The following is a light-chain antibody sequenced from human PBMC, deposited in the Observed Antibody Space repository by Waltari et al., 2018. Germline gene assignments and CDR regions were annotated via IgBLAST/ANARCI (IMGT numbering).Light chain of an antibody. J-gene: IGKJ4*01. V-gene: IGKV1-27*01. CDR1: PGISNY. Sequence: DIQMTQSPSSLSASVGDRVTITCRASPGISNYLAWYQQKPGKGPKLLIYAASTLQSGVPSRFSGSGSGTDCTLTISSLQPEDVATYYCQKYNNAPLTFGGGTKVEIK. CDR2: AAS. CDR3: QKYNNAPLT.